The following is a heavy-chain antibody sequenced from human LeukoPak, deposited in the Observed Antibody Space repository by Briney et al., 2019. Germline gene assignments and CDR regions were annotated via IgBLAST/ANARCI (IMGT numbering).Heavy chain of an antibody. CDR2: IWYDGSNK. CDR1: GFTFSSYG. V-gene: IGHV3-33*01. J-gene: IGHJ5*02. Sequence: RSGGSLRLSCAASGFTFSSYGMHWVRQAPGKGLERVAVIWYDGSNKYYADSVKGRFTISRDNSKNTLYLQMNSLRAEDTAVYYCARDGYSSGWYQFDPWGQGTLVTVSS. D-gene: IGHD6-19*01. CDR3: ARDGYSSGWYQFDP.